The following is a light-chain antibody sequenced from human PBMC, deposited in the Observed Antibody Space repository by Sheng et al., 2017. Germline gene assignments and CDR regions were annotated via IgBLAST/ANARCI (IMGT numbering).Light chain of an antibody. J-gene: IGKJ4*01. V-gene: IGKV3-15*01. CDR1: RTVNTN. Sequence: EIVMTQSPATLSVSPGERATLSCRASRTVNTNLAWYQQKPGQAPRLLISGASTRATGIPARFSGSGSGTEFTLTINSLQSEDFAFYYCQQYSDWPSFGGGTKVEIK. CDR2: GAS. CDR3: QQYSDWPS.